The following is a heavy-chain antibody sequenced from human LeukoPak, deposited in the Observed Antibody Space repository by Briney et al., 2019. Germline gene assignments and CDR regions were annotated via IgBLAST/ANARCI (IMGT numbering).Heavy chain of an antibody. V-gene: IGHV4-59*01. Sequence: SETLSLTCTVSGGSIGSYYWSWIRQPPGEGLEWIGYIYYSGSTNYNPSLKSRVTISVDTSENQFFLKLNAVTAADTAVYYCARGAGGDYPFDYWGQGTLVTV. J-gene: IGHJ4*02. D-gene: IGHD4-17*01. CDR3: ARGAGGDYPFDY. CDR2: IYYSGST. CDR1: GGSIGSYY.